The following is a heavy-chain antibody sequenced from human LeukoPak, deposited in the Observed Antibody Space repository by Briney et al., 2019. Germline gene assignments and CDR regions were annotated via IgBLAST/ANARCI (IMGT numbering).Heavy chain of an antibody. Sequence: SETLSLTCTVSGGSISSSSYYWGWIRQPPGKGLEWIGSIYYSGSTYYNPSLKSRVTISVDTSKNQFSLKLSSVTAADTAVYYCARTIVVVPAAMPPRPWFDPWGQGTLVTVSS. CDR2: IYYSGST. D-gene: IGHD2-2*01. CDR1: GGSISSSSYY. J-gene: IGHJ5*02. V-gene: IGHV4-39*01. CDR3: ARTIVVVPAAMPPRPWFDP.